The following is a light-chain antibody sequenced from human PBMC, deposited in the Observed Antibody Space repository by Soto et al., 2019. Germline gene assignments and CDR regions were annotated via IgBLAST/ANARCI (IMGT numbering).Light chain of an antibody. Sequence: EIVMTQSPATLSVSPGERATLSCRASQSVSGNLAWYQQKPGQAPRLLIYGASTRATGIPARFSGSGSGTDITLTISRLPSDDFALYCWQEYNSRPYTFGQGTKLEIK. CDR2: GAS. V-gene: IGKV3-15*01. CDR1: QSVSGN. J-gene: IGKJ2*01. CDR3: QEYNSRPYT.